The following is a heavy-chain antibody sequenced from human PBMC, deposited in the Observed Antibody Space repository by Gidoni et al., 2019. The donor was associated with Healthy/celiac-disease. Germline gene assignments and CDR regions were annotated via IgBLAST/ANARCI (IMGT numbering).Heavy chain of an antibody. V-gene: IGHV1-24*01. CDR2: FDPEDGET. Sequence: QVQLVQSGAEVKKPGASVKVSCKVSGYTLTELSMHWVRQAPGKGLEWMGGFDPEDGETIYTQKFQGRVTMTEDTSTDTAYMELSSLRSEDTAVYYCATVYYLVHLQPDAFDIWGQGTMVTVSS. D-gene: IGHD3-10*01. CDR1: GYTLTELS. J-gene: IGHJ3*02. CDR3: ATVYYLVHLQPDAFDI.